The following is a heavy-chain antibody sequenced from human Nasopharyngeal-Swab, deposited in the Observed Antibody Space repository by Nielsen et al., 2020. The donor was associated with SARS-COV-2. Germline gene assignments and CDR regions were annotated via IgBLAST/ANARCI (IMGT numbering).Heavy chain of an antibody. V-gene: IGHV1-69*13. CDR3: ARDRYDILTGYYPPPYYGMDV. Sequence: SVKVSWKAAGGAFSSYAISWVRQAPGQGREWMGGIIPIFGTANYAQKFQGRVTITADESTSTAYMELSSLRSEDTAVYYCARDRYDILTGYYPPPYYGMDVWGQGTTVTVSS. CDR1: GGAFSSYA. J-gene: IGHJ6*02. CDR2: IIPIFGTA. D-gene: IGHD3-9*01.